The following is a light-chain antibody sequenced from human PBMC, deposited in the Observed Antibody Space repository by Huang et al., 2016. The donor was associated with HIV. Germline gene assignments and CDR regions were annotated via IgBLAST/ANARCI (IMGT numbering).Light chain of an antibody. CDR3: QQLRSYPLT. V-gene: IGKV1-9*01. Sequence: IQLTQSPSSLSASIGERVTITCRASQGISTSLAWYQQKPGKAPNLLICDASSLRSGVPSRFSCSRSGTVFTLSISSLQPEDFATYFCQQLRSYPLTFGGGTRVEIK. CDR2: DAS. J-gene: IGKJ4*01. CDR1: QGISTS.